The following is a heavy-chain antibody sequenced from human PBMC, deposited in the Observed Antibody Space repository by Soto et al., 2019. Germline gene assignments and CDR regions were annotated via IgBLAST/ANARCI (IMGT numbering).Heavy chain of an antibody. V-gene: IGHV5-51*01. J-gene: IGHJ6*02. CDR2: IYPGDSDT. CDR3: ARRSIAARRYYGMDV. Sequence: GESLKTSCKGSGSSITSYWNGWVRQMPGKGLGWVGIIYPGDSDTRYSPSFQGQVTISADKSISTAYLQWSSLKASDTAMYYCARRSIAARRYYGMDVWGQGTPVTVSS. CDR1: GSSITSYW. D-gene: IGHD6-6*01.